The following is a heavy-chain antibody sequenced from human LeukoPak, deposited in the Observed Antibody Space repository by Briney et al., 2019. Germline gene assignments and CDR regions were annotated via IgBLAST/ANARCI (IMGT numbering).Heavy chain of an antibody. D-gene: IGHD3/OR15-3a*01. CDR1: GFTVSSNY. Sequence: GGSLRLSCAASGFTVSSNYMSWVRQSPGKGLEWVSVIYSGGSTYYAGSVKVRFTISRDNSKNTLYLQMNSLRAEDTAVYYCARDGLMSSSPWGQGTLVTVSS. CDR2: IYSGGST. CDR3: ARDGLMSSSP. J-gene: IGHJ5*02. V-gene: IGHV3-66*02.